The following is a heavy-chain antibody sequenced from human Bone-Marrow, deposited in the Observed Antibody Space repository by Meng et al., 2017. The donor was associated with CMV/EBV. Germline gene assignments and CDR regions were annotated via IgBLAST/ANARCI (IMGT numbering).Heavy chain of an antibody. V-gene: IGHV3-48*04. J-gene: IGHJ1*01. CDR2: ISTSSTTI. CDR3: ARDHPGLPFQH. Sequence: GESLKISCAASGFTFSNAWMSWVRQAPGKGLEWVSYISTSSTTIYYADSVKGRFTISRDNAKNSLYLQMNSLRAEDTAVYYCARDHPGLPFQHWGQGTLVTVSS. D-gene: IGHD2-15*01. CDR1: GFTFSNAW.